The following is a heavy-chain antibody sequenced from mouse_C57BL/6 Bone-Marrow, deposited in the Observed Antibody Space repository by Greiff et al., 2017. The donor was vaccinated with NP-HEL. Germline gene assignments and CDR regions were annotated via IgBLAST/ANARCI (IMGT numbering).Heavy chain of an antibody. J-gene: IGHJ3*01. D-gene: IGHD2-3*01. V-gene: IGHV1-63*01. CDR3: ASSYDGYRFSF. CDR2: IYPGGGYT. CDR1: GYTFTNYW. Sequence: QVQLQQSGAELVRPGTSVKMSCKASGYTFTNYWIGWAKQRPGHGLEWIGDIYPGGGYTNYNEKFKGKATLTADKSSSTAYMQFSSLTSEDSAIYDCASSYDGYRFSFWGQGTLITVSA.